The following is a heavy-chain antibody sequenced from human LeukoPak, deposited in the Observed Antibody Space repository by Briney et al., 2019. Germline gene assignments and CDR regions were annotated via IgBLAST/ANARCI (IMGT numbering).Heavy chain of an antibody. CDR3: AREGLVVPAAIYYGMDV. Sequence: ASVKVSCKASGYTFTSYAMHWVRQAPGQRLDWMGWINAGNGNTKYSQKFQGRVTITRDTSASTAYMELSSLRSEDTAVYYCAREGLVVPAAIYYGMDVWGKGTTVTVSS. D-gene: IGHD2-2*02. CDR2: INAGNGNT. J-gene: IGHJ6*04. CDR1: GYTFTSYA. V-gene: IGHV1-3*01.